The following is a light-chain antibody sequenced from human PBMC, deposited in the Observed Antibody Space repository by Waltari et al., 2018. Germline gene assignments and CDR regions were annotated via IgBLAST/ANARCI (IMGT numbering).Light chain of an antibody. Sequence: SYVVTQPPSVSLAPGKTATITCGGDDIGRKNVCSYQQRPGQAPVLVVYDNSDRSSGVPERFSGSNSGDTATLTISRVEVGDEADFYCQVWDSTTDHAIFGGGTKLTVL. J-gene: IGLJ2*01. CDR3: QVWDSTTDHAI. CDR2: DNS. CDR1: DIGRKN. V-gene: IGLV3-21*03.